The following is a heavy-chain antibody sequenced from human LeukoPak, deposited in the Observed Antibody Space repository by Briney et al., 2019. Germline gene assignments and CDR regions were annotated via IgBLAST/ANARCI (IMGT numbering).Heavy chain of an antibody. Sequence: PGGSLRLSCAASGFTFSTHWMHWVRHAPGKGLVWVSRINSDGSSTSYADSVKGRFTISRDNAKNTLYLQMNSLRAEDTAVYYCASGGDLWFGERDMFDYWGQGTLVTVSS. V-gene: IGHV3-74*01. CDR2: INSDGSST. D-gene: IGHD3-10*01. J-gene: IGHJ4*02. CDR3: ASGGDLWFGERDMFDY. CDR1: GFTFSTHW.